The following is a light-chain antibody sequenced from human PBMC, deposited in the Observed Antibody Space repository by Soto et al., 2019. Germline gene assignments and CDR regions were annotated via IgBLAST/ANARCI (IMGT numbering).Light chain of an antibody. CDR1: SSDVGSYNL. CDR2: EGS. CDR3: QAYDDSLTAFV. V-gene: IGLV2-23*01. Sequence: QSVLTQPASVSGSPGQSITISCTGTSSDVGSYNLVSWYQQHPGKAPKLMIYEGSKRPSGVSNRFSGSKSGNTASLTISGLQAEDEADYYCQAYDDSLTAFVFGGGTKLTVL. J-gene: IGLJ3*02.